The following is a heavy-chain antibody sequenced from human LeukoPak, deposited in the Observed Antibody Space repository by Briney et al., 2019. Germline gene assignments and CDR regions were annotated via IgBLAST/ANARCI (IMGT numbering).Heavy chain of an antibody. J-gene: IGHJ3*02. Sequence: PSQTLSLTCTISGGSISSGPYYWSWIRQPAGKRLEYIGRISISGSTDYSPSLKSRVTISVDTSNNQFSLTLTSETAADTAMYYCARDRDWDEAFDIWGQGTMVTVSS. D-gene: IGHD1-1*01. CDR1: GGSISSGPYY. V-gene: IGHV4-61*02. CDR2: ISISGST. CDR3: ARDRDWDEAFDI.